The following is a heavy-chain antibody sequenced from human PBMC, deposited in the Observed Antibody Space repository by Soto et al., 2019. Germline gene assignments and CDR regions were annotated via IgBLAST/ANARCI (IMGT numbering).Heavy chain of an antibody. V-gene: IGHV4-34*01. CDR3: AGHPHYDSSGGKYYFDY. CDR2: INHSGST. Sequence: PSETLSLTCAVYGGSFRGYYWSWIRQPPGKGLEWIGEINHSGSTNYNPSLKSRVTISVDTSKNQFSLKLSSVTAADTAVYYCAGHPHYDSSGGKYYFDYWGQGTLVTVSS. J-gene: IGHJ4*02. CDR1: GGSFRGYY. D-gene: IGHD3-22*01.